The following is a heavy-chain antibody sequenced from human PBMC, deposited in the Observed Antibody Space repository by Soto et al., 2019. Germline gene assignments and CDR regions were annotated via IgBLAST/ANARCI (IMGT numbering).Heavy chain of an antibody. Sequence: QLQLQESGPGLVKASETLSLTCTVSGGSITRNNHFWGWIRQSPGKGLGWIGSIQYGGTTNYNPSLKSRVIMSAETSKNQFSLMMNSVTAADTAVYYCARLGSSGWYRGSYFDYWGQGTLVTVSS. J-gene: IGHJ4*02. CDR1: GGSITRNNHF. D-gene: IGHD6-19*01. CDR2: IQYGGTT. V-gene: IGHV4-39*01. CDR3: ARLGSSGWYRGSYFDY.